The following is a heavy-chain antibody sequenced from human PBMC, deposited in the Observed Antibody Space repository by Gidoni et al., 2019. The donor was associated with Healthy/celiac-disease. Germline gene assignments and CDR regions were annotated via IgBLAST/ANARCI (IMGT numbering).Heavy chain of an antibody. V-gene: IGHV1-2*02. J-gene: IGHJ4*02. CDR3: ARGHESSGYSYIDFDY. CDR1: GYTFTGYY. D-gene: IGHD3-22*01. CDR2: INPNSGGT. Sequence: QVQLVQSGAEVKNPGASVKVSCKASGYTFTGYYMHWVRQAPGKGLEWMGWINPNSGGTNYAQKFQGRVTMNRDTSISTAYMELSRLRSDDTAVYYCARGHESSGYSYIDFDYWGQGTLVTVSS.